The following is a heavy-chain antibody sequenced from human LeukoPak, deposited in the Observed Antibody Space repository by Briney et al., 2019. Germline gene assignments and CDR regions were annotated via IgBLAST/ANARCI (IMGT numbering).Heavy chain of an antibody. CDR1: GFTFSSYA. CDR2: INHNGNVN. Sequence: GGSLRLSCATSGFTFSSYAMSWVRQAPGKGLEWVASINHNGNVNYYVDSVKGRFTISRDNAKNSLYLQMSNLRAEDTAVYFCARGGGLDVWGQGATVTVSS. D-gene: IGHD3-16*01. J-gene: IGHJ6*02. V-gene: IGHV3-7*03. CDR3: ARGGGLDV.